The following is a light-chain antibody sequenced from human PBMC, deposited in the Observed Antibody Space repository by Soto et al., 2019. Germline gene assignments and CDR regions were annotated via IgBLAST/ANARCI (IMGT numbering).Light chain of an antibody. J-gene: IGKJ1*01. CDR3: QQYGSSPGT. CDR1: QSVSSSY. CDR2: GAS. V-gene: IGKV3-20*01. Sequence: EIVLTQSPVTLSLSPLERATLSCIASQSVSSSYLAWYQQKPGQAPRLLIYGASSRATGIPDRFSGSGSGTDFTLTISRLEPEDFAVYYCQQYGSSPGTSGQGTKVDIK.